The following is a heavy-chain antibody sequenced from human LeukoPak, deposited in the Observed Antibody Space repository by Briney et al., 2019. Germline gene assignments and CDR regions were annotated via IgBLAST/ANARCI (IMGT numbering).Heavy chain of an antibody. CDR2: IYYSGST. CDR1: GGSISSSSYY. D-gene: IGHD2-15*01. CDR3: ARHIVVVVAATYFEG. V-gene: IGHV4-39*01. Sequence: SETLSLTCTVSGGSISSSSYYWGWIRQPPGKGLEWIGSIYYSGSTYYNPSLKSRVTISVDTSKNQFSLKLSSVTAADTAVYYCARHIVVVVAATYFEGWGQETLVTVSS. J-gene: IGHJ4*02.